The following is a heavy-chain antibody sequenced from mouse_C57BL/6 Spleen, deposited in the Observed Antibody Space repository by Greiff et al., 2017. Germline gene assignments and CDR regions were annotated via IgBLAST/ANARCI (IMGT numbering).Heavy chain of an antibody. Sequence: QVQLKQPGAELVRPGTSVKLSCKASGYTFTSYWMHWVKQRPGQGLEWIGVIDPSASYTNYNQKFKGKGTLTVDTSSSTAYMQLSSLTSEDSAVYYCARERRYGNSPLLDYWGQGTTLTVSS. CDR3: ARERRYGNSPLLDY. CDR2: IDPSASYT. J-gene: IGHJ2*01. V-gene: IGHV1-59*01. CDR1: GYTFTSYW. D-gene: IGHD2-10*02.